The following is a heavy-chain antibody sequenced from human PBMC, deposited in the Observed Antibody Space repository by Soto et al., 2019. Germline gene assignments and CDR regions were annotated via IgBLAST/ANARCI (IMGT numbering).Heavy chain of an antibody. CDR2: INSDGSST. CDR1: GFTFSSYW. D-gene: IGHD6-13*01. Sequence: GGSLRLSCAASGFTFSSYWMHWVRQAPGKGLVWVSRINSDGSSTSYADSVKGRFTISRDNAKNTLYLQMNSLRAEDTAVYYCARASTAAGSEGYFDYWGQGTLVTVSS. J-gene: IGHJ4*02. CDR3: ARASTAAGSEGYFDY. V-gene: IGHV3-74*01.